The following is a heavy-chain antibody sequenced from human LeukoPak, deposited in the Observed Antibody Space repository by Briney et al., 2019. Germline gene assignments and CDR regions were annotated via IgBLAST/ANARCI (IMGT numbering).Heavy chain of an antibody. CDR1: GYTFTSYD. CDR2: MNPNSGNT. Sequence: EASVKVSCKASGYTFTSYDINWVRQATGQGLEWMGWMNPNSGNTGYAQKFQGRVAMTRNTSISTAYMELSSLRSEDTAVYYCALHDILTGYRDYWGQGTLVTVSS. V-gene: IGHV1-8*01. J-gene: IGHJ4*02. D-gene: IGHD3-9*01. CDR3: ALHDILTGYRDY.